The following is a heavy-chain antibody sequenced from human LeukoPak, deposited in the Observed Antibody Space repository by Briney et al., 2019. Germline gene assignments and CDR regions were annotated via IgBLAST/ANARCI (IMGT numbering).Heavy chain of an antibody. D-gene: IGHD3-16*01. V-gene: IGHV4-30-4*01. Sequence: SETLSLTCTVSGGSISSGDYYWRWIRQPPGKGLQWIAYMYYRGSTYYNPSLKSRVNISVDTSKNQFSLKLTSVTAADTAVYYCARDFAREGYGDAFDIWGQGTMVTVSS. CDR3: ARDFAREGYGDAFDI. J-gene: IGHJ3*02. CDR1: GGSISSGDYY. CDR2: MYYRGST.